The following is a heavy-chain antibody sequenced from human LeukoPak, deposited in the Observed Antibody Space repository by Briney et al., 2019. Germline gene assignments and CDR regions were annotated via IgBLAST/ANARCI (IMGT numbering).Heavy chain of an antibody. V-gene: IGHV1-24*01. CDR2: FDPEDGET. CDR3: ATFPPSNCDYDFWSGYFDY. Sequence: ASVKVSCKVSGYTLTELSMHWVRQAAGKGLGGMGGFDPEDGETICAQKFQGRVTMTEDTSTDTAYMELSSLRSEDTAVYYCATFPPSNCDYDFWSGYFDYWGQRTLVTVSS. CDR1: GYTLTELS. J-gene: IGHJ4*02. D-gene: IGHD3-3*01.